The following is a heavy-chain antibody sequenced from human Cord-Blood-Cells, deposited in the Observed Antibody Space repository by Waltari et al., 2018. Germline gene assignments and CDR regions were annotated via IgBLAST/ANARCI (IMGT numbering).Heavy chain of an antibody. CDR3: ARQPGYDFWSGYYRAFDI. V-gene: IGHV4-39*01. Sequence: QLQLQESGPGLVKPSETLSLTCTVSGGSISSSSYYWGWIRQPPGQGLEWIGSIYYSGSTYYNPSLKSRVTISVDTSKNQFSLKLSSVTAADTAVYYCARQPGYDFWSGYYRAFDIWGQGTMVTVSS. CDR2: IYYSGST. J-gene: IGHJ3*02. CDR1: GGSISSSSYY. D-gene: IGHD3-3*01.